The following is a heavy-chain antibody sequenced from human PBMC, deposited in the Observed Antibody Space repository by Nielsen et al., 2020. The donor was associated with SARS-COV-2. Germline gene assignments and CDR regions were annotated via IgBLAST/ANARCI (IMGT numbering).Heavy chain of an antibody. CDR2: INSDGSRT. CDR1: GIPFSSCW. D-gene: IGHD4-17*01. CDR3: SRVRGTVTTFRVDP. V-gene: IGHV3-74*01. Sequence: GESLKISCAASGIPFSSCWMHWVRQAPGKGLGWVSRINSDGSRTIYAESVKGRFTISRDNAKNTLYLQMNSLRAEETAVYYCSRVRGTVTTFRVDPWGPGTLVTVSS. J-gene: IGHJ5*02.